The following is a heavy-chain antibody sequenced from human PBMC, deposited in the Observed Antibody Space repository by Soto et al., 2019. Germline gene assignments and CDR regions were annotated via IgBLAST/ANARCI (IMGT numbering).Heavy chain of an antibody. J-gene: IGHJ4*02. CDR2: IYWDDDK. D-gene: IGHD3-3*01. V-gene: IGHV2-5*02. CDR1: GFSLTTSGVG. Sequence: QITLNESGPTLVKPTQTLTLTCTFSGFSLTTSGVGVGWIRQSPGKAPEWLALIYWDDDKRYSPSLKSRLTIPKDTAQTQVVLTMANLDPADTATYYCAHRVLRSVFGLVTTTAIYFDFWGQGTPVAVSS. CDR3: AHRVLRSVFGLVTTTAIYFDF.